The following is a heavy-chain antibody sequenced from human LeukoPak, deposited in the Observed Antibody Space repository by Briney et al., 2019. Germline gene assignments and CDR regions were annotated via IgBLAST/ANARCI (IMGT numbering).Heavy chain of an antibody. CDR3: ARAGDLQSSADDY. J-gene: IGHJ4*02. CDR1: GGTFSSYA. Sequence: SVKVSCKASGGTFSSYAISWVRQAPGQGLEWMGGIIPIFGTANYAQKFQGRVTITADESTSTAYMELSSLRSEDTAVYYCARAGDLQSSADDYWGQGTLVTVSS. V-gene: IGHV1-69*13. D-gene: IGHD5-24*01. CDR2: IIPIFGTA.